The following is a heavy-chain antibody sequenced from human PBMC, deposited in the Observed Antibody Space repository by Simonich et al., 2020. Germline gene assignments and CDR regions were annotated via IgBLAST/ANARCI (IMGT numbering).Heavy chain of an antibody. D-gene: IGHD3-9*01. CDR1: GFTFSRFG. CDR3: ASDGAYDTVVTGAY. J-gene: IGHJ4*02. Sequence: EVQLVESGGGLVQPGGSLRLSCAASGFTFSRFGRNWVRKAPVTGLEVVSYINSSVMPIYYADSVKGRFTLPRDNAKNSLCLQMNSLRAEDTAVYYCASDGAYDTVVTGAYWGQGTLVTVSS. V-gene: IGHV3-48*03. CDR2: INSSVMPI.